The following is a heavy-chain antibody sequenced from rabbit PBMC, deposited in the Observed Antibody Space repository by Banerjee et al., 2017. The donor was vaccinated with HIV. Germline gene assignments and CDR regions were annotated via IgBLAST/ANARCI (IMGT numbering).Heavy chain of an antibody. CDR2: IDTGDGST. V-gene: IGHV1S47*01. CDR1: GFDFSNNA. CDR3: ARGGL. Sequence: QEQLVESGGGLVQPEGSLTLTCKASGFDFSNNAMCWVRQAPGKGLEWIASIDTGDGSTYYASWARGRFTISKTSSTTVTLQMTSLTAADTATYFCARGGLWGPGTL. J-gene: IGHJ4*01.